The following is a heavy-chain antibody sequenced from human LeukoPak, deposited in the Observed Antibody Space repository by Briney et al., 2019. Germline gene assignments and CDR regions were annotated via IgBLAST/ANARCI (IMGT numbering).Heavy chain of an antibody. Sequence: PSETLSLTCTVSGGAITSYYWNWIRQPPGKGLEWIGHIYYTGSTNYNPSLKSRVSISLDTSKNQFSLKLNSMTTADTAVYYCATATLGKVYYYYGLDVWGQRTTVTVSS. J-gene: IGHJ6*02. D-gene: IGHD7-27*01. CDR1: GGAITSYY. CDR3: ATATLGKVYYYYGLDV. CDR2: IYYTGST. V-gene: IGHV4-59*01.